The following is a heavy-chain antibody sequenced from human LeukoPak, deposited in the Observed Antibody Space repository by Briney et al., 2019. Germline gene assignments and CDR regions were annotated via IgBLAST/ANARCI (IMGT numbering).Heavy chain of an antibody. V-gene: IGHV3-13*04. J-gene: IGHJ4*02. CDR2: IGTAGGT. Sequence: PGGSLRLSCAASGFPFSSYDMHWVRQATGKGLEWVSAIGTAGGTYYPGSVKGRFTISRENAKNSLYLQMNSLRAGDTAVYYCARAAAGTGFDYWGQGTLVTVSS. CDR3: ARAAAGTGFDY. D-gene: IGHD6-13*01. CDR1: GFPFSSYD.